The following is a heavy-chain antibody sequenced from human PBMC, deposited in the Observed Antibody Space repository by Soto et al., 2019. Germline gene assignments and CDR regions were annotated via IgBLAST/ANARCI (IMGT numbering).Heavy chain of an antibody. CDR2: IYTSGST. D-gene: IGHD3-22*01. CDR3: AKDRSGYHYHSSDAPH. CDR1: GFSVSNAY. J-gene: IGHJ4*02. Sequence: GVLRLSCAASGFSVSNAYMNLVLQAPGKGLEWISVIYTSGSTDYADSVKGRFTISRDNSKNTLFLQMNSLRTEDTALYYCAKDRSGYHYHSSDAPHWGQGTLVNVSS. V-gene: IGHV3-53*01.